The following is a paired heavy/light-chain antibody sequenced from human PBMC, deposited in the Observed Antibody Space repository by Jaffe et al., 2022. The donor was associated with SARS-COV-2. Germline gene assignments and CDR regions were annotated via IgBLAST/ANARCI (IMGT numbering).Heavy chain of an antibody. Sequence: EVQLVESGGGLVHPGGFVRLSCAASGFTVSSNYMTWVRQAPGKGLEWVSVIYSGGSTYYADSVKGRFIISRDNSKNTVYLQVNSLRPEDTAVYYCARYKSGWYNRDLYYYYGMDVWGQGTTVIVSS. D-gene: IGHD6-19*01. CDR2: IYSGGST. J-gene: IGHJ6*02. CDR1: GFTVSSNY. CDR3: ARYKSGWYNRDLYYYYGMDV. V-gene: IGHV3-66*02.
Light chain of an antibody. CDR3: QQYGTSPPYT. V-gene: IGKV3-20*01. CDR1: QTITSTY. Sequence: EIVLTQSPDTLSLFPGERATLSCRASQTITSTYLAWYQQKPGQAPRLLIYDASTRATGVPDRFSGSGSGTDFSLTISSLEPEDFAVYYCQQYGTSPPYTFGQGTKVEIK. J-gene: IGKJ2*01. CDR2: DAS.